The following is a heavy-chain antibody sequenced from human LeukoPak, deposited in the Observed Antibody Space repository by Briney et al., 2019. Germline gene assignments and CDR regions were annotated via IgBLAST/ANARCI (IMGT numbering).Heavy chain of an antibody. D-gene: IGHD6-19*01. CDR2: VYHSGST. V-gene: IGHV4-59*01. J-gene: IGHJ4*02. CDR1: GGSLTNYY. CDR3: ARGPNRYSSGWYYFDS. Sequence: SETLSLTCTVSGGSLTNYYWSWIRQPPGKGLEWIGYVYHSGSTKYNPSLESRVTLSIDTSKSQFSLRVKSVTTADTAVYYCARGPNRYSSGWYYFDSWGQGTLVTVSS.